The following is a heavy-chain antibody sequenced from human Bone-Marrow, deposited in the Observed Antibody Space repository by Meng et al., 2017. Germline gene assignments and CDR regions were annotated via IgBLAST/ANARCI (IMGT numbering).Heavy chain of an antibody. Sequence: QVQLHESGPGLVNTSGTLPLTFAVSGGSISSSNWWSWVRQPPGKGLAWIGEIYHSGSTNYNPSLKSRVTISVDKSKNQFSLKLSSVTAADTAVYYCARIPTQWLIHRGFDYWGQGTLVTVSS. CDR3: ARIPTQWLIHRGFDY. CDR2: IYHSGST. CDR1: GGSISSSNW. D-gene: IGHD6-19*01. V-gene: IGHV4-4*02. J-gene: IGHJ4*02.